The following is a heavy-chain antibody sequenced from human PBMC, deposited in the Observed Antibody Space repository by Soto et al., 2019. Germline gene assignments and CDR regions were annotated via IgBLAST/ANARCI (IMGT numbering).Heavy chain of an antibody. CDR3: AKDTSEYSNQKTEYYFDY. Sequence: GGSLRLSCAASGFTFSSYAMSWVRQAPGKGLEWVSAISGSGGSTYYADSVKGRFTISRDNSKNTLYLQMNSLRAEDTAVYYCAKDTSEYSNQKTEYYFDYWGQGTLVTVSS. J-gene: IGHJ4*02. D-gene: IGHD6-6*01. CDR1: GFTFSSYA. V-gene: IGHV3-23*01. CDR2: ISGSGGST.